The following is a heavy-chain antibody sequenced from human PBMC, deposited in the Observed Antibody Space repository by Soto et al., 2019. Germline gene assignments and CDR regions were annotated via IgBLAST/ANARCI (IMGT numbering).Heavy chain of an antibody. J-gene: IGHJ5*02. V-gene: IGHV3-23*01. CDR3: AKDRIEQRLDWFDP. CDR1: GFPFSRYA. D-gene: IGHD1-26*01. CDR2: ISGSGGST. Sequence: GGSLRVSCAASGFPFSRYAMSWVRQAPGKGVEWVSAISGSGGSTYYADSVKGRFTISRDNSKNTLYLQMNSLRAEDTAVYYCAKDRIEQRLDWFDPWGQGTLVTVSS.